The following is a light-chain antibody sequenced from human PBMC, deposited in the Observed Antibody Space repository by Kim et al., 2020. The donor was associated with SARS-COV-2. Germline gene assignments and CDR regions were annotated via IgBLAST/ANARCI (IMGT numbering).Light chain of an antibody. CDR1: ENIGYS. Sequence: VTLQEKVTITCRTNENIGYSLHWYQQRPDQSPSLLIRFGSQAVSGVPSRFSGSGSGTHFTLTISSLEAEDVAIYYCLQSRDLPFSFGQGTKLEI. CDR3: LQSRDLPFS. CDR2: FGS. J-gene: IGKJ2*03. V-gene: IGKV6-21*01.